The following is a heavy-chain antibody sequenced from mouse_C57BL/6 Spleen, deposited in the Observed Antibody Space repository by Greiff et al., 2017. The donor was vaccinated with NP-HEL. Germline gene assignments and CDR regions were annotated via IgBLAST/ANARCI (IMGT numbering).Heavy chain of an antibody. Sequence: EVKLVESGGGLVKPGGSLKLSCAASGFTFSDYGMHWVRQAPEKGLEWVAYISSGSSTIYYADTVKGRFTISRDNAKNTLFLQMTSLRSEDTAMYYCASRYYYLFDYWGQGTTLTVSS. CDR3: ASRYYYLFDY. V-gene: IGHV5-17*01. J-gene: IGHJ2*01. D-gene: IGHD1-1*01. CDR1: GFTFSDYG. CDR2: ISSGSSTI.